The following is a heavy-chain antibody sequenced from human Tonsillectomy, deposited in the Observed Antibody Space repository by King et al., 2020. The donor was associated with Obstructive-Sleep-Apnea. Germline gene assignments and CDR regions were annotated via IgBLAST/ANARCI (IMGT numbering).Heavy chain of an antibody. Sequence: VQLQESGPGLVKPSETLSLTCTVSGYSISSGYYWGWIRQPPGKGLEWIGGIYHSGSTYYNPSLKSRVTISVDTSKNQFSLKLSSVTAADMAVYYCARSGLKYYYYGMDVWGQGTTVTVSS. CDR3: ARSGLKYYYYGMDV. CDR1: GYSISSGYY. V-gene: IGHV4-38-2*02. D-gene: IGHD5-12*01. J-gene: IGHJ6*02. CDR2: IYHSGST.